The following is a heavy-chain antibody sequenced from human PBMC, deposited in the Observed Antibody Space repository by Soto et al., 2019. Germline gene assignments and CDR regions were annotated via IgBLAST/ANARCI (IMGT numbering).Heavy chain of an antibody. CDR2: IYYSGRT. CDR3: ARDRVTTPRFYDY. D-gene: IGHD2-21*02. Sequence: PSETLSLTCTVSGGSVSSVSYYWSWIRQPPGKGLEWIGYIYYSGRTNYNPSLKGRVTISVDTPRNQFSLKLSSVTAADTAVYYCARDRVTTPRFYDYWGQGTLVTVSS. J-gene: IGHJ4*02. CDR1: GGSVSSVSYY. V-gene: IGHV4-61*01.